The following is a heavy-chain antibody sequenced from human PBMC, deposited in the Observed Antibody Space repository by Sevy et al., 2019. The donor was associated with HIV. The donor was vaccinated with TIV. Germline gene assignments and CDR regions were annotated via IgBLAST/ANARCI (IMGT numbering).Heavy chain of an antibody. CDR3: AKDQDYDSSGSFDY. J-gene: IGHJ4*02. Sequence: GGSLRLSCAASGFTFSSYGMHWVRQAPGKGLEWVAVISYDGSNKYYADSVKGRFTISRDNSKNTLYLQMNSLRAEDTAVYYCAKDQDYDSSGSFDYWGQGTLVTVSS. CDR2: ISYDGSNK. V-gene: IGHV3-30*18. CDR1: GFTFSSYG. D-gene: IGHD3-22*01.